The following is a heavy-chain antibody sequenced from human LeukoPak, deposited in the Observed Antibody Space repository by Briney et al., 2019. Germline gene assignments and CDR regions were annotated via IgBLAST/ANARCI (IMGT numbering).Heavy chain of an antibody. J-gene: IGHJ3*02. Sequence: GGSLRLSCAASGFIFSNAWRSWVRQAPGKGLEWVGRIKTKADGGTAGYAAPVKGRFTISRDDSNNTLYLQMNSLKTEDTAVYYCTTAPYYDTPWKAFDIWGQGKMVTVPS. CDR3: TTAPYYDTPWKAFDI. V-gene: IGHV3-15*01. CDR2: IKTKADGGTA. CDR1: GFIFSNAW. D-gene: IGHD3-22*01.